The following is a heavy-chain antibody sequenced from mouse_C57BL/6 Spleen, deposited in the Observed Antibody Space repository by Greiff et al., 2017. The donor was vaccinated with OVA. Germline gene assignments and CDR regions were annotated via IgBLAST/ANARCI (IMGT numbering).Heavy chain of an antibody. J-gene: IGHJ1*03. Sequence: QVQLQQPGAELVKPGASVKLSCKASGYTFTSYWMQWVKQRPGQGLEWIGEIDPSDSYTNYNQKFKGKATLTVDTSSSTAYMQLSSLTSEDSAVYYCARSDYGSRTGYFEVWGTGTTVTVSS. CDR2: IDPSDSYT. D-gene: IGHD1-1*01. V-gene: IGHV1-50*01. CDR1: GYTFTSYW. CDR3: ARSDYGSRTGYFEV.